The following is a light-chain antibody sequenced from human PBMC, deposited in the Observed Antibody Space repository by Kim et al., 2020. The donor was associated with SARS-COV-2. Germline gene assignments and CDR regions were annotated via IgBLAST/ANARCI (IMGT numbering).Light chain of an antibody. CDR2: DAA. Sequence: PGESATLSCGASHNDDINLAWYQQTPGQPPRLLIYDAAIRAAGIPDRFSGSGSGTDFTLTIGSRAPEDFAVYYCQQRGNWPPALTFGGGTKVDIK. J-gene: IGKJ4*01. V-gene: IGKV3-11*01. CDR1: HNDDIN. CDR3: QQRGNWPPALT.